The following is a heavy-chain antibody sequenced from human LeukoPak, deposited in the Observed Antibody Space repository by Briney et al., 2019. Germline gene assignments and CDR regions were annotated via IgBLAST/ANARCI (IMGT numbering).Heavy chain of an antibody. CDR1: GFTFSSDA. D-gene: IGHD6-13*01. J-gene: IGHJ4*02. V-gene: IGHV3-23*01. CDR2: ISGSGGST. Sequence: PGGSLRLSCIGTGFTFSSDAMGWVRQAPGKGLEWVSGISGSGGSTYYADSVKGRFTISRDNAKNSLYLQVNSLRAEDTAVYYCARGRIAAAGYLFYWGQGTLVTVSS. CDR3: ARGRIAAAGYLFY.